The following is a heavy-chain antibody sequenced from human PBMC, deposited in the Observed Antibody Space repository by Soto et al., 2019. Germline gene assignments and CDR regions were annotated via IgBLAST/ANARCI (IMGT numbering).Heavy chain of an antibody. V-gene: IGHV3-53*01. CDR3: ARSTYSGYDLLSLADLSGDY. J-gene: IGHJ4*02. CDR2: IYSGGST. D-gene: IGHD5-12*01. Sequence: GGSLRLSCAASGFTVSSSYMSWVRQAPGKGLEWVSVIYSGGSTYYADSVKGRFTISRDNSKNTLYHQMNSLRAEDTAVYYCARSTYSGYDLLSLADLSGDYWGQGTLVTVSS. CDR1: GFTVSSSY.